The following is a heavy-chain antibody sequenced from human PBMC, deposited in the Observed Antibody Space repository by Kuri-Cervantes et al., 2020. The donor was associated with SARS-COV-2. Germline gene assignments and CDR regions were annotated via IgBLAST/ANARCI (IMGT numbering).Heavy chain of an antibody. Sequence: SVKVSCKASGYTFSSYAISWVRQAPGQGLEWMGGIIPIFGTANYAQKFQGRVTITTDESTSTAYMELSSLRSEDTAVYYCAREAAEGVAFDIWGQGTMVTVSS. CDR3: AREAAEGVAFDI. V-gene: IGHV1-69*05. CDR2: IIPIFGTA. J-gene: IGHJ3*02. CDR1: GYTFSSYA.